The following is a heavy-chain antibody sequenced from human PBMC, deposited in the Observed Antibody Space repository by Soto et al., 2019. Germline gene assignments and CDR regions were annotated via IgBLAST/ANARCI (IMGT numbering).Heavy chain of an antibody. D-gene: IGHD1-1*01. CDR1: GLPFNRNG. CDR3: ARDRSAGNYFYYGMDV. V-gene: IGHV3-33*01. J-gene: IGHJ6*02. CDR2: IWYDGSKE. Sequence: HPGGSLRLSCAASGLPFNRNGMHWVRQAPGKGLEWVAVIWYDGSKEYYSDSVKGRFTISRDNSKNMLYLQMNSVRVEDTAVYFCARDRSAGNYFYYGMDVWGQGTTVTVS.